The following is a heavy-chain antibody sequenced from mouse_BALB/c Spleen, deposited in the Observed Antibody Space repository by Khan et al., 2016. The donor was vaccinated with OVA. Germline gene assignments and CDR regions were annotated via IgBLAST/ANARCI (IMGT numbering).Heavy chain of an antibody. J-gene: IGHJ3*01. CDR1: GYTFTSYT. V-gene: IGHV1-4*01. CDR2: INPSNGYT. CDR3: VKDGAYHSNNVWFTY. D-gene: IGHD2-5*01. Sequence: QVQLQQSGAELARPGASVKMSCKASGYTFTSYTIHWIKLRPGQGLEWIGYINPSNGYTNYNQMFKDKATLTADKSSTTAYMELSSLTSDDSALYNCVKDGAYHSNNVWFTYWGQGTLVTVSA.